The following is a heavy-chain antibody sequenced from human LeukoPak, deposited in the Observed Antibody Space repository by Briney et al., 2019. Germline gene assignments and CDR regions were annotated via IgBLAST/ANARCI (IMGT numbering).Heavy chain of an antibody. Sequence: GGSLRLSCAVSGFTVSSNYMSWVRQAPGKGLEWVSVIYSGGSTSYADSVKGRFTISRDNSKNTLYLQMNTLRAEDTAVYYCASALRPFGYWGQGTLVTVSS. CDR1: GFTVSSNY. J-gene: IGHJ4*02. CDR2: IYSGGST. V-gene: IGHV3-53*01. D-gene: IGHD3-16*01. CDR3: ASALRPFGY.